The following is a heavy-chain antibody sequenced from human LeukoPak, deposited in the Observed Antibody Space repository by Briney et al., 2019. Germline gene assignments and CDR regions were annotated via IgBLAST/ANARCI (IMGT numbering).Heavy chain of an antibody. CDR3: ARVSSSSLPNAFDI. CDR2: INPNSGGT. D-gene: IGHD6-6*01. CDR1: GYTFTGYY. J-gene: IGHJ3*02. Sequence: GASVKVSCKASGYTFTGYYMHWVRQAPGQGLEWMGWINPNSGGTNYAQTFQGRVTMTRDMSISAAYMELSRLRSDDTAVYYCARVSSSSLPNAFDIWGQGTMVTVSS. V-gene: IGHV1-2*02.